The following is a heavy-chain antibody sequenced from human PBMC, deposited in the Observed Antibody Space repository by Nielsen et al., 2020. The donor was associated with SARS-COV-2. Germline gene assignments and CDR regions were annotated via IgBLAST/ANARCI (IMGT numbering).Heavy chain of an antibody. CDR3: ARGGRITFGGADDAFDI. CDR1: GGSISSGGYS. Sequence: SATLSLTCAVSGGSISSGGYSWSWIRQPPGKGLEWIGYIYHSGRTYYNPSLKGRVTISVDRSKNQFSLKLSSVTAADTAVYYCARGGRITFGGADDAFDIWGQGTMVTVSS. V-gene: IGHV4-30-2*01. D-gene: IGHD3-16*01. J-gene: IGHJ3*02. CDR2: IYHSGRT.